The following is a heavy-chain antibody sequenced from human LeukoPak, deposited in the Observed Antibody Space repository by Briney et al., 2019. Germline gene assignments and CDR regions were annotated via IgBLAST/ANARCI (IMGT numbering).Heavy chain of an antibody. D-gene: IGHD4/OR15-4a*01. J-gene: IGHJ4*02. CDR1: GFTFSTYT. CDR2: ISSGGLTI. Sequence: GGSLRLSCVASGFTFSTYTFNWVRQAPGKGLEWLSYISSGGLTIFYADSVKGRFTISRDNTKNAIYLDMTNLRAEDTAVYYCARDFDYGNYIDFWGQGTLVAVSS. V-gene: IGHV3-48*04. CDR3: ARDFDYGNYIDF.